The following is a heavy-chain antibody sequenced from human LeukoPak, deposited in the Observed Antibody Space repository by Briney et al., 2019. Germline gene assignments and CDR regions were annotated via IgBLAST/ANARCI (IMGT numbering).Heavy chain of an antibody. V-gene: IGHV4-4*02. J-gene: IGHJ4*02. D-gene: IGHD1-14*01. CDR1: PDSTTSNF. CDR3: AREIVGGFNPGAY. Sequence: SSETLSLTCTVSPDSTTSNFWSWVRQPPGKGLEWIGEIHRSGSTNYNPSLQSRVTISIDRSKNQIALELSSVTAADTAVYYCAREIVGGFNPGAYWGQGTLVTVPS. CDR2: IHRSGST.